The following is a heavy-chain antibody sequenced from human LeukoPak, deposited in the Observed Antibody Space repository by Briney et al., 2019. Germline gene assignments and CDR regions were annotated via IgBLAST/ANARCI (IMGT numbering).Heavy chain of an antibody. D-gene: IGHD3-10*01. J-gene: IGHJ4*02. CDR2: IWYDGSKK. Sequence: GSLRLSCAASGFTFNSYGMHWVRQAPGKGLEWVALIWYDGSKKYYADSVKGRFTISRDNSKNTLYLQMSSLRAEDTAVLYCVRDFGSGYYLDYWGQGTLVTVSS. CDR1: GFTFNSYG. V-gene: IGHV3-33*01. CDR3: VRDFGSGYYLDY.